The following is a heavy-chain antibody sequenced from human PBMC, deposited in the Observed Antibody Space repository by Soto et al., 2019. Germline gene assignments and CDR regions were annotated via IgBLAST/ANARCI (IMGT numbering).Heavy chain of an antibody. V-gene: IGHV2-5*02. CDR3: AHSSTDLNHAMDV. CDR1: GLSLTTNGLS. D-gene: IGHD3-3*01. Sequence: QITLKESGPTLVKPTQTLTLTCAFSGLSLTTNGLSVGWVRQPPGKALEWLALIFWDDDKRYSPSLKSRLTITRDTTKIQVVLTMTNMDPVDTATCYCAHSSTDLNHAMDVWGQGTTVRVSS. CDR2: IFWDDDK. J-gene: IGHJ6*02.